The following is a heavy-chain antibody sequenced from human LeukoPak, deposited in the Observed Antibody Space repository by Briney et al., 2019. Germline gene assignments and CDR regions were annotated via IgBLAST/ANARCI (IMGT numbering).Heavy chain of an antibody. Sequence: GSLRLSCAASGFTFSSYWMSWVRQAPGKGLEWVANIKQDGSEKYYVDSVKGRFTISRDNAKNSLYLQMNSLRAEDTAVYHCARDSPTYYYDSSGYYTYYYGMDVWGQGTTVTVSS. J-gene: IGHJ6*02. CDR2: IKQDGSEK. V-gene: IGHV3-7*01. CDR1: GFTFSSYW. D-gene: IGHD3-22*01. CDR3: ARDSPTYYYDSSGYYTYYYGMDV.